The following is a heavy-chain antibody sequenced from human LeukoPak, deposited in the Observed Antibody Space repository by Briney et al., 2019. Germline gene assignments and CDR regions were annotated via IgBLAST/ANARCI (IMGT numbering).Heavy chain of an antibody. J-gene: IGHJ4*02. CDR2: IHHSGST. Sequence: SETLSLTCGVSGGSISNGEYSWSWIRQPPGKGLEWIGNIHHSGSTYYNTSLKSRVFISLDTSKNQFSLNLISVTAADAAVYYCARDQGDDYGGPGTFDYWGQGILVTVSS. V-gene: IGHV4-30-2*01. CDR1: GGSISNGEYS. CDR3: ARDQGDDYGGPGTFDY. D-gene: IGHD4-23*01.